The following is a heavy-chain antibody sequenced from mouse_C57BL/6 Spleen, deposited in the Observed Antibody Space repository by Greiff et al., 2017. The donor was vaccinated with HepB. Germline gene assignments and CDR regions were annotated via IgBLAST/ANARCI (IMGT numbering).Heavy chain of an antibody. Sequence: VQLQQSGPELVKPGASVKIPCKASGYTFTDYNMDWVKQSHGKSLEWIGAINPNNGGTIYNQKFKGKATLTVDKSSSTAYMELRSMTSEDTAVYDCARDRAQAPYYYAMDYWGQGTSVTVSS. CDR1: GYTFTDYN. V-gene: IGHV1-18*01. CDR3: ARDRAQAPYYYAMDY. J-gene: IGHJ4*01. CDR2: INPNNGGT. D-gene: IGHD3-2*02.